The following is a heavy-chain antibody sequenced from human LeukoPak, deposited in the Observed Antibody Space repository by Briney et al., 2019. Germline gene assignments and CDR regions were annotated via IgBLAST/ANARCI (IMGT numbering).Heavy chain of an antibody. J-gene: IGHJ4*02. Sequence: SETLSLTCTVSGGSISSSSHYWGWIRQPPGKGLEWIGSMYYSGSTYYNPSLKSRVTISVDTSKNQFSLKLSSVTAADTAVYYCASRQWLGPFDYWGQGTLVTVSS. D-gene: IGHD6-19*01. CDR3: ASRQWLGPFDY. CDR2: MYYSGST. V-gene: IGHV4-39*07. CDR1: GGSISSSSHY.